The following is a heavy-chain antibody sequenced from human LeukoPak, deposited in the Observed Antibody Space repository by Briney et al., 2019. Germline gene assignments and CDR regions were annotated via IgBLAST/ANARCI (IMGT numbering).Heavy chain of an antibody. D-gene: IGHD3-3*01. CDR2: IYYSGST. V-gene: IGHV4-59*01. CDR3: ARNDFWSGPEEE. J-gene: IGHJ4*02. CDR1: GGSISSYY. Sequence: SETLSLTCTVSGGSISSYYWSWIRQPPGKGLEWIGYIYYSGSTNYNPSLKSRVTISVDTSKNQFSLKLSSVTAADTAVYYCARNDFWSGPEEEWGQGTLVTVSS.